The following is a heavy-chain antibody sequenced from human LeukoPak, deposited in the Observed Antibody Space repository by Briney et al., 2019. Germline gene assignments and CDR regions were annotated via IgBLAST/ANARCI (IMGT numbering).Heavy chain of an antibody. D-gene: IGHD5-18*01. CDR3: ARDFNDRYSYAYYFDY. Sequence: PGGSLRLSCAASGFTFSSYWMSWVRQAPGKGLEWVANIKQDGSEKYYVDSVKGRFTISRDNAENSLYLQMNSLKAEDTAVYYCARDFNDRYSYAYYFDYWGQGTLVTVSS. V-gene: IGHV3-7*01. CDR1: GFTFSSYW. CDR2: IKQDGSEK. J-gene: IGHJ4*02.